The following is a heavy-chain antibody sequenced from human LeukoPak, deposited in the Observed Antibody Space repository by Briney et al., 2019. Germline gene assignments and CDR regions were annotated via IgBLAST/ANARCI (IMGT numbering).Heavy chain of an antibody. CDR3: ARDYYGSAAPYWFDP. CDR2: IYYSGST. CDR1: GGSISSYY. D-gene: IGHD3-10*01. Sequence: SETLSLTCTISGGSISSYYWSWIRQPPGKGLEWIGYIYYSGSTYYNPSLKSRVTISVDRSKNQFSLKLSSVTAADTAVYYCARDYYGSAAPYWFDPWGQGTLVTVSS. V-gene: IGHV4-59*12. J-gene: IGHJ5*02.